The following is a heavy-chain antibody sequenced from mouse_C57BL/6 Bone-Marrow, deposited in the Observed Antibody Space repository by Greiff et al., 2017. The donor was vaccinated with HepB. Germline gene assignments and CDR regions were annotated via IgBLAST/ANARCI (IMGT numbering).Heavy chain of an antibody. CDR1: GFTFSDYG. D-gene: IGHD1-1*01. V-gene: IGHV5-17*01. CDR2: ISSGSSTI. J-gene: IGHJ4*01. Sequence: EVQRVESGGGLVKPGGSLKLSCAASGFTFSDYGMHWVRQAPEKGLEWVAYISSGSSTIYYADTVKGRFTISRDNAKNTLFLQMTSLRSEDTAMYYCARLTTVVATENAMDYWGQGTSVTVSS. CDR3: ARLTTVVATENAMDY.